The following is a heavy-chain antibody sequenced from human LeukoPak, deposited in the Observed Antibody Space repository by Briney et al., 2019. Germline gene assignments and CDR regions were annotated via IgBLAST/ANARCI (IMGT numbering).Heavy chain of an antibody. Sequence: GALRLSCAASGFTFSDHYMDWVRRAPAKGLEWVGRIKNKVNSYITEYAASVTGRFTISRDDSKNSLYLQMNSLKSEDTAVYYCVRVVAVTGSRYFDSWGQGALVTVSS. V-gene: IGHV3-72*01. CDR3: VRVVAVTGSRYFDS. D-gene: IGHD6-19*01. CDR2: IKNKVNSYIT. CDR1: GFTFSDHY. J-gene: IGHJ4*02.